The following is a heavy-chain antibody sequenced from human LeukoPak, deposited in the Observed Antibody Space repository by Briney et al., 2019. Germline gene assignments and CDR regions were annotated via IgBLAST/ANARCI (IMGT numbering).Heavy chain of an antibody. D-gene: IGHD6-13*01. CDR3: ARDLGLSSGWYGN. V-gene: IGHV3-48*02. J-gene: IGHJ4*02. CDR1: GFTFSIYS. CDR2: ISSSSSTI. Sequence: GGSLRLSCAASGFTFSIYSMNWVRQAPGKGLEWVSYISSSSSTIYYADSVKDRFTISRDNAKNSLYLQMNNLRDEDTAVYYCARDLGLSSGWYGNWGQGTLVTVSS.